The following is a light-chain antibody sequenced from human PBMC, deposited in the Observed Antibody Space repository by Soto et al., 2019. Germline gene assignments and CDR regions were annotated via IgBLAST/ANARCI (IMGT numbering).Light chain of an antibody. CDR3: RQHKTYWT. CDR1: QSVSSW. CDR2: KAS. Sequence: DVQMTQSPSTLSVSVRDRVTITCRASQSVSSWLAWYQQKPGKAPKLLIYKASSLQSGVSSRFSVGGSGTEFTLTISRLSPDDFATYYCRQHKTYWTFGPGTKVDIK. V-gene: IGKV1-5*03. J-gene: IGKJ1*01.